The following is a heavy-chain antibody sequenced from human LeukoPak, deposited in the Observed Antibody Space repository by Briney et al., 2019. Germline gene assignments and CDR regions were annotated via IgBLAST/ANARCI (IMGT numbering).Heavy chain of an antibody. CDR1: GFSFSDFD. J-gene: IGHJ4*02. CDR3: AIIPLGGRFDY. D-gene: IGHD3-10*01. Sequence: GGSLRLSCATSGFSFSDFDMQWVRQAPGQGLEWVAFIRSDGSNTYYGDSVKGRFTISRDNSKKILHLQMNSLRPGDAALYYCAIIPLGGRFDYWGQGTLVIVSS. CDR2: IRSDGSNT. V-gene: IGHV3-30*02.